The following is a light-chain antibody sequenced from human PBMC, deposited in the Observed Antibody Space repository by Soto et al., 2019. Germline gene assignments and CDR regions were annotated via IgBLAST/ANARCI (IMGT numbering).Light chain of an antibody. J-gene: IGLJ1*01. CDR1: SSDVGDYNY. CDR3: SSYTSRSTPMV. CDR2: EVT. V-gene: IGLV2-14*01. Sequence: QSVLTQPASVSGSPGQSITISCTGTSSDVGDYNYVSWYQQHPGKAPKLMIYEVTNRPSGVSNRFSGSKSGNTASLIISGLQAEDESDYYCSSYTSRSTPMVFGTGTKV.